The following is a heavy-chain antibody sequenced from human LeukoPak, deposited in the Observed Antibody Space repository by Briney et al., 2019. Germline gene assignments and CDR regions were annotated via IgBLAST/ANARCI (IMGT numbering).Heavy chain of an antibody. CDR1: GGSISGHY. D-gene: IGHD3-22*01. Sequence: SETLSLTCTVSGGSISGHYWSWIRQPPGKGLEWIGNIYYSGSTKYNPSLKSRVTISVDTSKNQLSLKLSSVTAADTAVYYCARQHYYDTSGYYSWYFDYWGQGTLVTVSS. CDR3: ARQHYYDTSGYYSWYFDY. CDR2: IYYSGST. V-gene: IGHV4-59*08. J-gene: IGHJ4*02.